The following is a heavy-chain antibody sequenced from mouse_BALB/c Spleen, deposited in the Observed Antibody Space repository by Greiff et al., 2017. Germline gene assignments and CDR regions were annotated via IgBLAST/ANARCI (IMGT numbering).Heavy chain of an antibody. CDR3: ARHRSYEAMDY. J-gene: IGHJ4*01. CDR2: ISNGGGST. D-gene: IGHD1-1*01. Sequence: EVMLVESGGGLVQPGGSLKLSCAASGFTFSSYTMSWVRQTPEKRLEWVAYISNGGGSTYYPDTVKGRFTISRDNAKNTLYLQMSSLKSEDTAMYYCARHRSYEAMDYWGQGTSVTVSS. V-gene: IGHV5-12-2*01. CDR1: GFTFSSYT.